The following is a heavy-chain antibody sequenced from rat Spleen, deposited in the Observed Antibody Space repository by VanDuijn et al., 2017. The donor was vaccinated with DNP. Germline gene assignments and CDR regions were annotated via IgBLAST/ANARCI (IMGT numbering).Heavy chain of an antibody. D-gene: IGHD5-1*01. CDR2: ISHDGGYT. CDR1: GFTFSDYY. J-gene: IGHJ1*01. V-gene: IGHV5-25*01. Sequence: EVQLVESGGDLVQPGRSLKLSCAASGFTFSDYYMAWVRQAPTKGLEWVASISHDGGYTYYRDSVKGRFTISRDYAKNTLYLQMNSLRSEDTATYYCARGSGTYYWYFDFWGPGTMVTVSS. CDR3: ARGSGTYYWYFDF.